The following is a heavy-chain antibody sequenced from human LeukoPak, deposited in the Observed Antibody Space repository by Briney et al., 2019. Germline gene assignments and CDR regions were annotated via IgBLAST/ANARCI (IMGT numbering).Heavy chain of an antibody. Sequence: GGSLRLSCAASGFTFSSYDMHWVRQATGKGLEWVSAIGTAGDTYYPGSVKGRFTISRDNSKNSLYLQMNSLRAEDTAVYYCARAPREWLLGYYFDYWGQGTLVTVSS. J-gene: IGHJ4*02. CDR1: GFTFSSYD. CDR3: ARAPREWLLGYYFDY. D-gene: IGHD3-3*01. CDR2: IGTAGDT. V-gene: IGHV3-13*01.